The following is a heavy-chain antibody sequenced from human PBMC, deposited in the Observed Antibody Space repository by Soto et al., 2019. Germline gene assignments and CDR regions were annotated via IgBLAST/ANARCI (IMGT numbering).Heavy chain of an antibody. CDR3: AKDIESGAALDYMDV. J-gene: IGHJ6*03. CDR1: GFTFDDYA. CDR2: ISWNSGSI. D-gene: IGHD6-6*01. V-gene: IGHV3-9*01. Sequence: GGSLRLSCAASGFTFDDYAMHWVRQAPGKGLEWVSGISWNSGSIGYADSVKGRFTISRDNAKNCLYLQMNSLRAEDTALYYCAKDIESGAALDYMDVWGKGTTVTVSS.